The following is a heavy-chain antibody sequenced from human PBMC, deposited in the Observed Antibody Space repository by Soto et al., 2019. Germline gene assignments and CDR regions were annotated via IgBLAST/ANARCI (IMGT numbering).Heavy chain of an antibody. CDR3: TRRPGWAAGNLFYFDY. Sequence: GGSLRLSCAASGFTFSGSAMHWVRQASGKGLEWVGRIRSKVNSYATAYAASVKGRFTISRDDSKNTAYLQMNSLKTEDSAVYYCTRRPGWAAGNLFYFDYWGQGTLVTVSS. J-gene: IGHJ4*02. CDR1: GFTFSGSA. CDR2: IRSKVNSYAT. V-gene: IGHV3-73*01. D-gene: IGHD6-13*01.